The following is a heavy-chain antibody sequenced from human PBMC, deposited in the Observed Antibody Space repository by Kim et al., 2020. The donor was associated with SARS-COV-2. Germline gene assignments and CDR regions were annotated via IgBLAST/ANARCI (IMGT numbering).Heavy chain of an antibody. D-gene: IGHD6-19*01. Sequence: ASVKVSCKASGYTFTSYAMHWVRQAPGQRLEWMGWINAGNGNTKYSQKFQGRVTITRDTSASTAYMELSSLRSEDTAVYYCARDTRYSSGGYPAVMRSDPPPWYFDLWGRGTLVTVSS. CDR2: INAGNGNT. J-gene: IGHJ2*01. CDR3: ARDTRYSSGGYPAVMRSDPPPWYFDL. CDR1: GYTFTSYA. V-gene: IGHV1-3*01.